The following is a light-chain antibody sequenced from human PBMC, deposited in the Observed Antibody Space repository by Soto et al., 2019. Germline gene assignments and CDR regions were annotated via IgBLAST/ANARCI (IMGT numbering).Light chain of an antibody. CDR2: DIA. CDR1: SRDVGAYNF. CDR3: SSYTTINNLWV. Sequence: QSVLTQPASVSGSPGQSVTISCTGISRDVGAYNFVSWYQQHPGRAPQLIIVDIADRPSGVSSRFSGSRSGSTASLTISGLQAEDEADYYCSSYTTINNLWVFGGGTKLTVL. V-gene: IGLV2-14*03. J-gene: IGLJ3*02.